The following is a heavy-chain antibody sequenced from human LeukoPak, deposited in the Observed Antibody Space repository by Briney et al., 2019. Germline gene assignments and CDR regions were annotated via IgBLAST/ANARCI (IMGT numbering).Heavy chain of an antibody. Sequence: PGGSLRLSCAASGFTFNSYAMQWVRQAPGEGLEYVSGISSDGDATYYANSVKERSIISRDNSRNMLYLQMGRLRPEDMAVYYCARADCSSSSCYTVAHWGQGTLVTVSS. CDR3: ARADCSSSSCYTVAH. CDR1: GFTFNSYA. CDR2: ISSDGDAT. V-gene: IGHV3-64*01. J-gene: IGHJ1*01. D-gene: IGHD2-2*02.